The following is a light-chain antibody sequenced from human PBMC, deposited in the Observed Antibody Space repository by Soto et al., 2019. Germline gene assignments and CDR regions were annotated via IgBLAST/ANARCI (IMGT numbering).Light chain of an antibody. J-gene: IGKJ2*01. CDR2: GAS. V-gene: IGKV3-20*01. CDR1: QIVSTTY. CDR3: QQYGTSPLYT. Sequence: EIVLTQSPGTLSLSPGERATLSCRASQIVSTTYLAWYQQKPGQAPRLLIYGASSRATGIPDRFSGSGSGTDVTLTISRLEPEDFAVYYCQQYGTSPLYTFGQGTKLEI.